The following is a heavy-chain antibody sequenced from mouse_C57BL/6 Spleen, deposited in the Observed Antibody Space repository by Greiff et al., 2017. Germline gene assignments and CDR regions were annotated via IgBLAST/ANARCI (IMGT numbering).Heavy chain of an antibody. J-gene: IGHJ4*01. CDR1: GFTFSSYG. CDR2: ISSGGSYT. Sequence: DVNLVESGGDLVKPGGSLKLSCAASGFTFSSYGMSWVRQTPDKRLEWVATISSGGSYTYSPDSVKGRFTISRDNAKNTLYLQMSSLKSEDTAMYYCARHEATRAMDYWGQGTSVTVSS. CDR3: ARHEATRAMDY. V-gene: IGHV5-6*02. D-gene: IGHD1-1*01.